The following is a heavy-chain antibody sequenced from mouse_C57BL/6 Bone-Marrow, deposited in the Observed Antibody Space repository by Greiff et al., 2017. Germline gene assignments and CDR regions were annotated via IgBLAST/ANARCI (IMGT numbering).Heavy chain of an antibody. J-gene: IGHJ4*01. CDR2: MYPSSGNT. CDR3: AKYYGSSPGAMDD. V-gene: IGHV1-81*01. D-gene: IGHD1-1*01. Sequence: QVQLQQSGAELARPGASVTLSCKASGYTFTSYGISWVKQRTGQGLAWIGEMYPSSGNTYYNEKFKGKATLTAHKSSSPAYMERRSLTSEDSAVYVCAKYYGSSPGAMDDWGQGTSVTVSS. CDR1: GYTFTSYG.